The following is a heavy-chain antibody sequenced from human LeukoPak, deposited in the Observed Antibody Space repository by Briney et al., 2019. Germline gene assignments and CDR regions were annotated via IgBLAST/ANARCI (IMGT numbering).Heavy chain of an antibody. CDR3: ARGSGNSGWFDP. J-gene: IGHJ5*02. Sequence: PSQTLSLTCTVSGGSISSGDYYWSWIRQPPGKGLEWIGYISYSGSPYYDPSLESRVTISVDTSKHPFSLQRSSVTAADTAVYYCARGSGNSGWFDPWGQGTLVTVSS. D-gene: IGHD4-23*01. CDR2: ISYSGSP. V-gene: IGHV4-30-4*08. CDR1: GGSISSGDYY.